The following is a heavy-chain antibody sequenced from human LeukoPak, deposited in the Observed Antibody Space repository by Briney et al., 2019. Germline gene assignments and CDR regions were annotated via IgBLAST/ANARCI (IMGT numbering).Heavy chain of an antibody. D-gene: IGHD2-15*01. V-gene: IGHV3-30-3*01. CDR3: ASLPALDAFDI. CDR1: GFTFSSYA. J-gene: IGHJ3*02. Sequence: GGSLRLSCAASGFTFSSYAMHWVRQAPGKGLEWVAVVSYDGSNKYYADSVKGRFTISRDNSKNTLYLQMNSLKAEDTAVYYCASLPALDAFDIWGQGTMVTVSS. CDR2: VSYDGSNK.